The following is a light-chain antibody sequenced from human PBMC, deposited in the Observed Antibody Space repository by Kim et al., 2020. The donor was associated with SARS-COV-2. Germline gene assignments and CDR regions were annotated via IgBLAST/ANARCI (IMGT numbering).Light chain of an antibody. V-gene: IGLV1-44*01. CDR3: AAWDDSLHGV. J-gene: IGLJ3*02. CDR2: SNN. CDR1: TNT. Sequence: TNTVNWYQQLPGTAPKLLIYSNNQRPSGVPDRFSGSKSGNSASLAISGLQSEDEADYYCAAWDDSLHGVFGGGTQLTVL.